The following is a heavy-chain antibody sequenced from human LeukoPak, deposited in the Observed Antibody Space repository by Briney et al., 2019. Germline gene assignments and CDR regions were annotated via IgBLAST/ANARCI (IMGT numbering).Heavy chain of an antibody. CDR1: GASINNYF. Sequence: SETLSLTCTVSGASINNYFWSWVRQPPGKGLEWIGYMYSSGSSTYNPSLKSRVSMSIDPSRNQLSLRMTSVTAADTAVYYCARGGWLKTSYYFDFWGQGSLVTVSS. V-gene: IGHV4-59*01. CDR2: MYSSGSS. J-gene: IGHJ4*02. D-gene: IGHD5-24*01. CDR3: ARGGWLKTSYYFDF.